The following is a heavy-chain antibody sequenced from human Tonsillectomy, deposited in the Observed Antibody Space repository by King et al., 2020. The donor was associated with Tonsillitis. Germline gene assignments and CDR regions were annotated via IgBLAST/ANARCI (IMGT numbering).Heavy chain of an antibody. D-gene: IGHD3-10*01. CDR2: IKSKTDGGTT. Sequence: VQLVESGGGLVKPGGSLRLSCAASGFTFSNAWMSWVRQAPGKGLEWVGRIKSKTDGGTTDYAAPVKGRFTISIDDSKNTLYLQRNSLKTEDTAVYYCSTDQELRWFGELAPFDYWGQGTLVTVSS. CDR1: GFTFSNAW. V-gene: IGHV3-15*01. J-gene: IGHJ4*02. CDR3: STDQELRWFGELAPFDY.